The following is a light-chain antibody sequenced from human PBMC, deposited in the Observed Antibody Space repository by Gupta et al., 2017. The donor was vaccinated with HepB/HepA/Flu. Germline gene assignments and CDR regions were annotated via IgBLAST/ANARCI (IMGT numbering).Light chain of an antibody. Sequence: DIQMTQSPSSLSASGGDRVTITCRASQSIARYVNWYQQKPGKAPKLLIYAASSLQGGVPSRFSGSGSGTDFSLTISSLQPEDFAAYYCQQKDSIPWTFGQGTKVEVK. J-gene: IGKJ1*01. CDR3: QQKDSIPWT. CDR2: AAS. CDR1: QSIARY. V-gene: IGKV1-39*01.